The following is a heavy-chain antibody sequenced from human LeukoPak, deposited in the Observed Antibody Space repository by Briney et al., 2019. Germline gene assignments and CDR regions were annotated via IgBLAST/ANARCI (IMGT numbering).Heavy chain of an antibody. D-gene: IGHD1-7*01. V-gene: IGHV1-18*01. J-gene: IGHJ6*03. CDR3: ARVGTGTTPRYYYYMDV. CDR1: GYTFTSYG. CDR2: ISAYNGNT. Sequence: ASVKVSCKASGYTFTSYGISWVRQAPGQGLEWMGWISAYNGNTSYAQKLQGRVTMTTDTSTSTAYMELRSLRSDDTAVYYCARVGTGTTPRYYYYMDVWGKGTTVTVSS.